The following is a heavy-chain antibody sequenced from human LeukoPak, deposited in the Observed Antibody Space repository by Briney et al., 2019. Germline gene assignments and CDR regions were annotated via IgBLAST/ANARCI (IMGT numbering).Heavy chain of an antibody. J-gene: IGHJ4*02. CDR3: AKDFSPDSSGYYYSGNFDY. CDR2: ISGSGGST. V-gene: IGHV3-23*01. D-gene: IGHD3-22*01. CDR1: GFTFSTYA. Sequence: GGSLRLSCAASGFTFSTYAMSWVRQAPGKGLEWVSAISGSGGSTYYADSVKGRFTISRDNSKNTLYLQMNSLRAEDTAVYYCAKDFSPDSSGYYYSGNFDYWGQGTLVTVSS.